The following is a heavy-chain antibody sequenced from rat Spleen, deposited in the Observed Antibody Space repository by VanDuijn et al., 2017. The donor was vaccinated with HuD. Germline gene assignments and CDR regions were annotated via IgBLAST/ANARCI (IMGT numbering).Heavy chain of an antibody. V-gene: IGHV3-3*01. J-gene: IGHJ2*01. Sequence: EVQLQESGPGLVKPSQSLSLTCSVTDHSITNGYRWNWIRKFPGNKLEWMGNINSAGNTLYNPSLKSRISISRDTSKNQFFLQVNSLSTEDTATYYCARNSRYLQDYWGQGVMVTVSS. CDR3: ARNSRYLQDY. CDR2: INSAGNT. CDR1: DHSITNGYR. D-gene: IGHD2-1*01.